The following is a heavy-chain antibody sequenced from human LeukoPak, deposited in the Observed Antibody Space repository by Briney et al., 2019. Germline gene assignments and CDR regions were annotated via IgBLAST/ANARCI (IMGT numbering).Heavy chain of an antibody. CDR1: GFTFDHYA. CDR3: GKDRAAASTGVIDS. D-gene: IGHD6-13*01. CDR2: ISWNSATI. J-gene: IGHJ4*02. Sequence: PLRLSCAASGFTFDHYAMHWVRQAPGKGLEWVSLISWNSATIVYADSVKGRFTISRDNAKKSLYLQMDSLRAEDMAMYYCGKDRAAASTGVIDSWGQGTLVTVSS. V-gene: IGHV3-9*03.